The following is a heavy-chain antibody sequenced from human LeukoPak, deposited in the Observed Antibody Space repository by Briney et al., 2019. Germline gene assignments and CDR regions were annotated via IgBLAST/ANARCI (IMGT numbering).Heavy chain of an antibody. V-gene: IGHV4-34*01. CDR2: INHSGGT. CDR1: GVSFTNYY. Sequence: PSDTLSLTCAVYGVSFTNYYWSWFRQPPGKGLEWIGEINHSGGTNYNASLKSRATISLDTSKNQFSLRLRSVTAADTAVYYCARLLPLQGGDVWGQGTTVTVSS. D-gene: IGHD2-15*01. J-gene: IGHJ6*01. CDR3: ARLLPLQGGDV.